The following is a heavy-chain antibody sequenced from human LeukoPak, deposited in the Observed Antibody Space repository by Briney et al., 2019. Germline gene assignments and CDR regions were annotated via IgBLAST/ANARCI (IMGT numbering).Heavy chain of an antibody. V-gene: IGHV3-23*01. J-gene: IGHJ4*02. CDR1: GFTFSSYA. CDR2: ISGSGGST. CDR3: AKDTHSSSWYPRYTLDY. D-gene: IGHD6-13*01. Sequence: GGSLRLSCAASGFTFSSYAMSWVRQAPGKGLEWVSAISGSGGSTYYADSVKGRFTISRDNSKNTLYLQMNSLRAEDTAVYYCAKDTHSSSWYPRYTLDYWGQGTLVTVSS.